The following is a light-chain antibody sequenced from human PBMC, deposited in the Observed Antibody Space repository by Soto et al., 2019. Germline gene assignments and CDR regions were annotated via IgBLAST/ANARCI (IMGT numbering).Light chain of an antibody. CDR3: QQYEKWPPLT. CDR1: QSVAFH. Sequence: EIVMTQSPATLSVSPGETATLSCRASQSVAFHLAWYQQKPGQGPRLLLYGAFTRATGIPARFSGSGSGTEFTLTISSLQSEDFAVYYCQQYEKWPPLTFGGGTKVEIK. J-gene: IGKJ4*01. V-gene: IGKV3-15*01. CDR2: GAF.